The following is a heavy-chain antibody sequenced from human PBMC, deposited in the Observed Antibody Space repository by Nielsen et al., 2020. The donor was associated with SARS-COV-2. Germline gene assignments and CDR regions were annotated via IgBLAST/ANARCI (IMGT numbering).Heavy chain of an antibody. Sequence: SETLSLTCTVSGGSISSGNYYWSWIRQYPWKGLECIGNIYNSGITYYNPSLKSRVTIAVDTSKNQFSLKLSSVTAADTAVYYCARASPNSSSTLYYYYYYMDVWGKGTTVTVSS. D-gene: IGHD6-13*01. CDR1: GGSISSGNYY. J-gene: IGHJ6*03. CDR2: IYNSGIT. V-gene: IGHV4-31*03. CDR3: ARASPNSSSTLYYYYYYMDV.